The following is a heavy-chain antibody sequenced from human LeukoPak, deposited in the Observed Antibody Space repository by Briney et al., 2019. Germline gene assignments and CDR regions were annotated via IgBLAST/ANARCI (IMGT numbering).Heavy chain of an antibody. J-gene: IGHJ4*02. CDR3: ARDRGGSHATPLFDY. CDR2: ISAYNGNT. D-gene: IGHD1-26*01. Sequence: ASVKVSCKASGYTFTSYGISWVRQAPGPGLEWMGWISAYNGNTNYAQKLQGRVTMTTDTSTSTAYMELRSLRSDDTAVYYCARDRGGSHATPLFDYWGQGALVTVSS. CDR1: GYTFTSYG. V-gene: IGHV1-18*01.